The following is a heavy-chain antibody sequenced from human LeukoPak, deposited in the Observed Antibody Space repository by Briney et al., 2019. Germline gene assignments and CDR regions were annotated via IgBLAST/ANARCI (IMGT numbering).Heavy chain of an antibody. CDR3: ATTNTVVVVVATQFDD. D-gene: IGHD2-15*01. CDR1: GGSISSGNYY. Sequence: SETLSLTCTVSGGSISSGNYYWGWIRQPPGKGLEWIGSIYYTGITYYNPSLKSRVNISVDTSKNQFSLKLSSVTAADTAVYYCATTNTVVVVVATQFDDWGQGTLVTVSS. V-gene: IGHV4-39*01. J-gene: IGHJ4*02. CDR2: IYYTGIT.